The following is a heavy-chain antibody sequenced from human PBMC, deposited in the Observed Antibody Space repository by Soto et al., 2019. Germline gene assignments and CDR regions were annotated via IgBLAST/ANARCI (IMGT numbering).Heavy chain of an antibody. D-gene: IGHD5-18*01. V-gene: IGHV4-34*01. CDR2: INHSGST. CDR1: GGSFSGYY. J-gene: IGHJ6*02. Sequence: SETLSLTCAVYGGSFSGYYWSWIRQPPGKGLEWIGEINHSGSTNYNPSLRSRVTIPVDTSKNQFSLKLSSVTAADTAVYYCARGGSAMVTGYYYGMDVWGQGTTVTVSS. CDR3: ARGGSAMVTGYYYGMDV.